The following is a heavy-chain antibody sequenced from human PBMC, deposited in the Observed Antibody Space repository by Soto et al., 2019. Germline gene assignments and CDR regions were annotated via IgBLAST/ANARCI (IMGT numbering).Heavy chain of an antibody. V-gene: IGHV4-4*02. CDR1: GGSISSGIW. CDR2: ISHSGNT. Sequence: VQLQESGPGLVKPSGTLSLTCAVSGGSISSGIWWSWVRQSPRKGLEWIGEISHSGNTNHNPSLKSRVTISIDKSKNQFSLKLTSVTAADTAVYYCASHRGNTYGPYDYWGQGTLVTVSS. D-gene: IGHD5-18*01. J-gene: IGHJ4*02. CDR3: ASHRGNTYGPYDY.